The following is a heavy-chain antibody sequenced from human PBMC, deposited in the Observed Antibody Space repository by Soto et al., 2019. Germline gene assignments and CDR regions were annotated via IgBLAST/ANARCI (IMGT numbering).Heavy chain of an antibody. CDR1: GYTFTAYY. D-gene: IGHD3-10*01. CDR2: INTKLGDT. CDR3: ARNFDYYYGPGSGNGHGF. Sequence: QVQLVQSGAEVKEPGDSVRVSCEASGYTFTAYYIHWVRQAPGQGLEWMGWINTKLGDTTYAQDFQGRVSMTRDMSISTVYMELSRLTAGDTAIYYCARNFDYYYGPGSGNGHGFWGQGTTVTVFS. J-gene: IGHJ6*02. V-gene: IGHV1-2*02.